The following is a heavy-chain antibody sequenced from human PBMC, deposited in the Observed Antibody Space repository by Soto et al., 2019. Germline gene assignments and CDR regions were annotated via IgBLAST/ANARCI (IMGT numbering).Heavy chain of an antibody. J-gene: IGHJ5*02. D-gene: IGHD6-13*01. CDR1: GYTFTGYY. Sequence: ASVKVSCKASGYTFTGYYMHWVRQAPGQGLEWMGWINPNSGGTNYAQKFQGWVTMTRDTSISTAYMELSRLRSDDTAVYYCARDGGPIAAAGGNWFDPWGQGTLVSVSS. CDR2: INPNSGGT. CDR3: ARDGGPIAAAGGNWFDP. V-gene: IGHV1-2*04.